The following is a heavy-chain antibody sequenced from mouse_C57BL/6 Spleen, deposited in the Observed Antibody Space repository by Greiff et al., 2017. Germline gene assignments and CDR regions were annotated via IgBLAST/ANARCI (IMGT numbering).Heavy chain of an antibody. V-gene: IGHV1-55*01. CDR1: GYTFTSYW. D-gene: IGHD2-1*01. J-gene: IGHJ2*01. CDR3: ARLDDNYCYFDC. CDR2: IYPGSGST. Sequence: QVQLQQPGAELVKPGASVKMSCKASGYTFTSYWITWVKQRPGQGLEWIGDIYPGSGSTNYNEKFKSKATLTVDTSSSTAYMQLSSLTSEDSAVYYCARLDDNYCYFDCWGQGTTLTVSS.